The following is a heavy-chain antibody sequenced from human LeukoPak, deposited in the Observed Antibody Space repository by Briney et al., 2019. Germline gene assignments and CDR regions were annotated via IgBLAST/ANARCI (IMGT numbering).Heavy chain of an antibody. CDR1: GFTFSSYS. D-gene: IGHD4-17*01. Sequence: GGSLRLSCAASGFTFSSYSMNWVRQAPGKGLEWISYISTSSGTIYYAASVKGRFTISRDNAKNSLFLQIHTLRGEDTAVYYCATMLNYGDPYPPLDYWGQGTLVTVSS. CDR3: ATMLNYGDPYPPLDY. V-gene: IGHV3-48*01. J-gene: IGHJ4*02. CDR2: ISTSSGTI.